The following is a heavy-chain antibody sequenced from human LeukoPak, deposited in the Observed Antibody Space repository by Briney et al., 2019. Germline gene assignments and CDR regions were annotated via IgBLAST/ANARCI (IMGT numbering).Heavy chain of an antibody. V-gene: IGHV3-21*01. D-gene: IGHD6-13*01. CDR3: ARGMSSFDAFDI. J-gene: IGHJ3*02. CDR1: GFTFSSYS. CDR2: ISSSSSYI. Sequence: GGSLRLSCAASGFTFSSYSMNWVRQAPGKGLEWASSISSSSSYIYYADSVKGRFTISRDNAKNSLYLQMNSLRAEDTAGYYCARGMSSFDAFDIWGQGTMVTVSS.